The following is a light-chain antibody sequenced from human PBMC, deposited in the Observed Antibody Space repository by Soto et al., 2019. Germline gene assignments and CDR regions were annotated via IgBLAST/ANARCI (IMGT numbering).Light chain of an antibody. CDR2: SND. Sequence: QSVLTQPPSASGTPGQRVTISCSGSSSNIGGNDVHWYQQLPGTAPKLLIYSNDQRPSGLPYRFSGSKSGSSASLAISGLPSEDEDDYRAALCDGILKGLVFGGGTKLTVL. CDR3: ALCDGILKGLV. J-gene: IGLJ2*01. CDR1: SSNIGGND. V-gene: IGLV1-44*01.